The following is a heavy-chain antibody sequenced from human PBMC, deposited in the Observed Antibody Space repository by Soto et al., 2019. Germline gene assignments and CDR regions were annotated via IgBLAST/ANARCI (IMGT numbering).Heavy chain of an antibody. D-gene: IGHD1-1*01. Sequence: QVQLLQSGAEVKKPGASVKVSCKVSGHTLTELSMHWVRQAPGRGLEWMGGFDPEDGETIFAQKFQGRATMTEDTSTDSTYMELTSLRSEDTAVHYCAAGGTRWLHSPFDYWGQGTLVTISS. V-gene: IGHV1-24*01. CDR2: FDPEDGET. CDR3: AAGGTRWLHSPFDY. J-gene: IGHJ4*02. CDR1: GHTLTELS.